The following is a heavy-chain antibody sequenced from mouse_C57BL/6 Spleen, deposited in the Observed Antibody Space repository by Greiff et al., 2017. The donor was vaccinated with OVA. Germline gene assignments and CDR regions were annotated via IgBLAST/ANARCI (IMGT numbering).Heavy chain of an antibody. CDR1: GFTFSDFY. Sequence: EVKVVESGGGLVQSGRSLRLSCATSGFTFSDFYMEWVRQAPGKGLEWIAASRNKANDYTTEYSASVKGRFIVSRDTSQSILYLQMNALRAEDTAIYYCARDAELGLDYWGQGTTLTVSS. CDR2: SRNKANDYTT. CDR3: ARDAELGLDY. J-gene: IGHJ2*01. D-gene: IGHD4-1*01. V-gene: IGHV7-1*01.